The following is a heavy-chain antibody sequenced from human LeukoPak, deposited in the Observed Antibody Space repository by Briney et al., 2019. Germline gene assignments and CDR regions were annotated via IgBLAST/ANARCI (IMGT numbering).Heavy chain of an antibody. V-gene: IGHV3-7*01. CDR1: GFTFRSYW. CDR2: IKQDAGEK. D-gene: IGHD6-13*01. Sequence: GGSLRLSCAASGFTFRSYWMSWVRQAPGKGLEWVAIIKQDAGEKYYVDSVKGRFSISRDNAKSSVYLQMNSLRAEDTAVYYCARGPERLVREGLDYWGLGTLVTVSS. CDR3: ARGPERLVREGLDY. J-gene: IGHJ4*02.